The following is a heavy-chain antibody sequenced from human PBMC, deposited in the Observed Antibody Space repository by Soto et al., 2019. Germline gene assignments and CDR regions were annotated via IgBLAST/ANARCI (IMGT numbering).Heavy chain of an antibody. V-gene: IGHV4-59*01. CDR1: GGSISSYY. D-gene: IGHD6-19*01. Sequence: QVQLQESGPGLVKPSETLSLTCTVSGGSISSYYWSWIRQPPGKGLEWIGHIYYSGSTNYNPSLKSRVTISVDTSKNQFSLKLSSVTAADTAVYYCARRYSSGFDYWGQGTLVTVSS. J-gene: IGHJ4*02. CDR2: IYYSGST. CDR3: ARRYSSGFDY.